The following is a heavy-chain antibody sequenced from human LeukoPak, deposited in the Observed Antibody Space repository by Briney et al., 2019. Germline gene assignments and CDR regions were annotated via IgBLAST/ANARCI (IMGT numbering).Heavy chain of an antibody. J-gene: IGHJ4*02. Sequence: GGPLRLSCTASEFTVSRNYMLWVRQAPGKGLEWVSLIFSNGDTHYADSVKGRFTISRDTSKNTVSLQMNNLRVEDTAMYYCTRDQMNYWGQGTLVTVSS. V-gene: IGHV3-53*01. D-gene: IGHD5-24*01. CDR1: EFTVSRNY. CDR3: TRDQMNY. CDR2: IFSNGDT.